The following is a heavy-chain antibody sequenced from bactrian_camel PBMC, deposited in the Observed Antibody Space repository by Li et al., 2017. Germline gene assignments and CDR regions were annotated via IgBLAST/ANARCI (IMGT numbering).Heavy chain of an antibody. CDR2: IDSGGGT. Sequence: HVQLVESGGGSVQAGGSLRLSCAASGYTYSTYCMGWFRQRPGKEREGVAVIDSGGGTTCANAVKGRFTISSDNVKSTLSLQMDSLQPEDTAMYYCVAESGGSVVCGDFCFPDYWGQGTQVTVS. D-gene: IGHD2*01. CDR3: VAESGGSVVCGDFCFPDY. CDR1: GYTYSTYC. J-gene: IGHJ4*01. V-gene: IGHV3S53*01.